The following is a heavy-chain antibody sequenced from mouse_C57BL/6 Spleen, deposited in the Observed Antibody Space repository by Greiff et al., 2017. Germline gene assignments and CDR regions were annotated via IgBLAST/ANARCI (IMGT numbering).Heavy chain of an antibody. CDR3: AKQRGQAYYFDC. CDR2: IWGDGSK. J-gene: IGHJ2*01. D-gene: IGHD3-2*02. V-gene: IGHV2-3*01. Sequence: QVQLQQSGPGLVAPSQSLSITCTVSGFSLTSYGVSWVRQPPGKGLEWLGVIWGDGSKNYHSALLSSLGISKDNAKSQVFLKLNGLQTDDTATYYCAKQRGQAYYFDCWGQGTTLTVSS. CDR1: GFSLTSYG.